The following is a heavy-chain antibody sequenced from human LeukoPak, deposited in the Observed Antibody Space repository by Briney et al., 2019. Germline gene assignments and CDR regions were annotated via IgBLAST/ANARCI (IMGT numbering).Heavy chain of an antibody. CDR2: ISGSGGST. D-gene: IGHD6-13*01. CDR1: GFTFSSYA. CDR3: AKDRWAYSSGWYNAFDI. V-gene: IGHV3-23*01. Sequence: SGGSLRLSCAASGFTFSSYAMSWVRQAPGKGLEWVSAISGSGGSTYYADSVKGRFTISRDNSKNTLHLQMNILRAEDTAVYYCAKDRWAYSSGWYNAFDIWGQGTMVTVSS. J-gene: IGHJ3*02.